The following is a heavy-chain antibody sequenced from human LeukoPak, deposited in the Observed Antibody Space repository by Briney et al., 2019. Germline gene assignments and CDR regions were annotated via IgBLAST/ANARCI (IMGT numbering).Heavy chain of an antibody. Sequence: SETLSLTCTVSGGSISSYYWSWIRQPPGKGLEWIGYIYTSGSTNYNPPLKSRVTISVDTSTNQFSLKLSSVTAADTAVYYCATGYCSGGSCYPGWLLWGQGTLVTVSS. D-gene: IGHD2-15*01. J-gene: IGHJ4*02. CDR1: GGSISSYY. CDR2: IYTSGST. V-gene: IGHV4-4*09. CDR3: ATGYCSGGSCYPGWLL.